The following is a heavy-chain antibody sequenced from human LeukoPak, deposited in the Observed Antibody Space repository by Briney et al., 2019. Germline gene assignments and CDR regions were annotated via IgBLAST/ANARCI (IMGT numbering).Heavy chain of an antibody. J-gene: IGHJ4*02. CDR3: ARDYDTTSGSLGDY. CDR1: GFTFSTYA. V-gene: IGHV3-23*01. D-gene: IGHD3-10*01. CDR2: ITATGGST. Sequence: GGSLRLSCIVSGFTFSTYAMSWVRQAPGKGLEWVSLITATGGSTYYADSVKGRFTISRDNSKNTLYLQMNSLRAEDTAVYYCARDYDTTSGSLGDYWGQGTLVTVSS.